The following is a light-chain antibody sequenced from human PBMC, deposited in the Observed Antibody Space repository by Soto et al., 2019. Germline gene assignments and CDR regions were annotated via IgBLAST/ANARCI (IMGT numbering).Light chain of an antibody. Sequence: DFGRTHSAGFLTVSLGERATSNCSSSLSLLYSPHNKNYLAWYQQRPGQPPRLLIKWASARESGVPDRFSGSGSGTDFTLTITSLQAEDVAVYFCQHDYSNTQTFGQGTKVDIK. CDR3: QHDYSNTQT. J-gene: IGKJ1*01. CDR2: WAS. CDR1: LSLLYSPHNKNY. V-gene: IGKV4-1*01.